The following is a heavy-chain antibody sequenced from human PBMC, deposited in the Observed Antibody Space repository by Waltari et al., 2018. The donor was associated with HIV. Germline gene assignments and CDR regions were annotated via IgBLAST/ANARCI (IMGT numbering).Heavy chain of an antibody. Sequence: QVQLMQSGAEVKKPGASVKVSCKASGYTFSSYVIHWVRPAPGQRLEWMGWINACNGNTKYSQNFQGRVTISRDTSATTAYMELNSLRSEDTAVYYCARHPPAVGCDYWGQGTLVTVSS. CDR2: INACNGNT. CDR1: GYTFSSYV. D-gene: IGHD6-19*01. V-gene: IGHV1-3*01. CDR3: ARHPPAVGCDY. J-gene: IGHJ4*02.